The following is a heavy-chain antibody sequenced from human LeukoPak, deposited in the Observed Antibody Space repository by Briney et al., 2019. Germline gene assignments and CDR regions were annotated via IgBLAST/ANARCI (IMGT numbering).Heavy chain of an antibody. CDR3: ARGESSRWSSPVSTTHFYSTMDV. CDR2: IIPIFGTA. V-gene: IGHV1-69*01. D-gene: IGHD6-13*01. J-gene: IGHJ6*02. CDR1: GGTLSSYA. Sequence: ASVKVSCKASGGTLSSYAISWVRQAPGQGLEWMGGIIPIFGTANFAQKFQGRVTITADESTSTAYMELSSLRSEDTAVYYCARGESSRWSSPVSTTHFYSTMDVWGQGTTVTVSS.